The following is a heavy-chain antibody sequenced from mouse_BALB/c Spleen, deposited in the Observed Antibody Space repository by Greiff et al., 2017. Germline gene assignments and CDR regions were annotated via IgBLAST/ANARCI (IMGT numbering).Heavy chain of an antibody. J-gene: IGHJ3*01. V-gene: IGHV5-9-3*01. CDR3: ARQDSSGYSAWFAY. D-gene: IGHD3-2*01. CDR2: ISSGGSYT. Sequence: EVQVVESGGGLVKPGGSLKLSCAASGFTFSSYAMSWVRQTPEKRLEWVATISSGGSYTYYPDSVKGRFTISRDNAKNTLYLQMSSLRSEDTAMYYCARQDSSGYSAWFAYWGQGTLVTVSA. CDR1: GFTFSSYA.